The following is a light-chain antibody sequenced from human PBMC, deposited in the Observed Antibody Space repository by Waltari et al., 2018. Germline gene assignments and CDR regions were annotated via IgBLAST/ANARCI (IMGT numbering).Light chain of an antibody. Sequence: ETVMTQSPATLSVSPGERAALTCTASQSVTNKLAWYQQKPGQAPILLIYDASTRATGIPARSSGSGSGTHFTLSISSLQSDDVALYFCQQYNNWPRTFGQGTKLEI. CDR2: DAS. CDR1: QSVTNK. CDR3: QQYNNWPRT. J-gene: IGKJ2*02. V-gene: IGKV3-15*01.